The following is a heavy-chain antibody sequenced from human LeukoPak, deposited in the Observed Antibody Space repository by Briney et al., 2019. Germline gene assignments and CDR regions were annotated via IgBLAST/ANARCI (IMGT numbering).Heavy chain of an antibody. Sequence: PSETLSLTCTVSGASTSAYYWSWIRQPPGKGLEWIGYSYSGGNANYNPSLKSRVTISIDTSENQFSLRLTSVTAADTAIFFCALSRGGGGYYIIFFAVGGKGALVTISS. J-gene: IGHJ3*01. V-gene: IGHV4-59*01. CDR2: SYSGGNA. CDR3: ALSRGGGGYYIIFFAV. D-gene: IGHD2-15*01. CDR1: GASTSAYY.